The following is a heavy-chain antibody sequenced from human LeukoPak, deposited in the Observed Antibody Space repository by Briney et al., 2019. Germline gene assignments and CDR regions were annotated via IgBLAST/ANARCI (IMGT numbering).Heavy chain of an antibody. CDR3: AKDYGNRRDEFDY. V-gene: IGHV3-33*06. J-gene: IGHJ4*02. CDR2: IWYDGSNK. D-gene: IGHD4-17*01. Sequence: PGRSLRLSCAASGFTFSSYGMHWVRQAPGKGLEWVAVIWYDGSNKYYADSVKGRFTISRDNSKNTLYLQMNSLRAEDTAVYYCAKDYGNRRDEFDYWGQGTLVTVSS. CDR1: GFTFSSYG.